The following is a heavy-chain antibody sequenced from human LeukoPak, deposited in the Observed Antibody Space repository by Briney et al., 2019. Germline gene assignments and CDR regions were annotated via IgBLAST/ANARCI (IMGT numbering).Heavy chain of an antibody. CDR1: ALTFSDYA. CDR2: TSAGDGSR. Sequence: GGSLRLSCAAAALTFSDYAMTWVRQAPGKGLEWVSGTSAGDGSRHYADSVKGRFTISRDNFKNTLYLQMNSLRAEDTAVYYCAKTLGSGGFFIAFDIWGQGTMVTVSS. D-gene: IGHD2-15*01. J-gene: IGHJ3*02. CDR3: AKTLGSGGFFIAFDI. V-gene: IGHV3-23*01.